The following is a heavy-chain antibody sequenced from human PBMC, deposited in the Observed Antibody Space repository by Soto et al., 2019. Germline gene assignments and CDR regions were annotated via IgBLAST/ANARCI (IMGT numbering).Heavy chain of an antibody. Sequence: KVSCKASGGTFSSYAISWVRQAPGQGLEWMGGIIPISDTTNYAQKFQGRVTITADESTSTAYMELSSLRSEDTAVYYCARSQGSSTSLEIYYYYYGMDVWGQGTTVTVSS. V-gene: IGHV1-69*01. CDR3: ARSQGSSTSLEIYYYYYGMDV. CDR1: GGTFSSYA. D-gene: IGHD2-2*01. J-gene: IGHJ6*02. CDR2: IIPISDTT.